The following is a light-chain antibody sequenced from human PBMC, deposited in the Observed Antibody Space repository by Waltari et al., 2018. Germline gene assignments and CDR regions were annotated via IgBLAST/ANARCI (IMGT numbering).Light chain of an antibody. CDR2: AAS. V-gene: IGKV1-39*01. Sequence: DIQMTQSPSSRTASGGDRVTTTCRASQGISSYLNWYQQKPGKAPKLLIYAASSLQSRVPSRFSGSGSGTDFTLTISSLQPEDFATYYCQQSYSTPWTFGQGTKVEIK. CDR1: QGISSY. CDR3: QQSYSTPWT. J-gene: IGKJ1*01.